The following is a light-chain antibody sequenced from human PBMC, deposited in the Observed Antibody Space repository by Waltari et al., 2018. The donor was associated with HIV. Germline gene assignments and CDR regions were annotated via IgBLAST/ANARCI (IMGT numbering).Light chain of an antibody. J-gene: IGLJ1*01. CDR3: AAWDDSLHGYV. Sequence: QSVLTQPPSASGTPGQRVPISCSGSSSNIGSNPINWYRQLPGTAPKLLIYSNNQWPSGVPDRFSGSKSGTSASLAISGLQSEDEADYYCAAWDDSLHGYVFGTGTKVTVV. CDR1: SSNIGSNP. CDR2: SNN. V-gene: IGLV1-44*01.